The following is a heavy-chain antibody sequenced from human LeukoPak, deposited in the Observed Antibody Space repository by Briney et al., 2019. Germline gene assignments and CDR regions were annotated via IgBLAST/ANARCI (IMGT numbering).Heavy chain of an antibody. CDR3: VRSAFLTTEFYFDY. J-gene: IGHJ4*02. V-gene: IGHV3-74*01. D-gene: IGHD4-11*01. CDR1: GFTFDEYA. Sequence: GGSLRLSCVASGFTFDEYAMHWVRQAPGKGLVWVALINTDGSTTTYADSVKGRFTISRDNAKNTLYLQMNSLRAEDTAVYYCVRSAFLTTEFYFDYWGQGTLVTVSS. CDR2: INTDGSTT.